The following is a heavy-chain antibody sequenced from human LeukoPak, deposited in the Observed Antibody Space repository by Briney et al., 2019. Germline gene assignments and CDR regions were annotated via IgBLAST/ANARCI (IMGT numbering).Heavy chain of an antibody. J-gene: IGHJ4*01. CDR3: AGGHSSSWYVPHLDY. CDR2: IYYSGST. V-gene: IGHV4-59*01. D-gene: IGHD6-13*01. CDR1: GGSISSYY. Sequence: SETLSLTCTVSGGSISSYYWSWIRQPPGKGLEWIGYIYYSGSTNYNPSLKSRVTISVDTSKNQFSLKLSSVTAADTAVYYCAGGHSSSWYVPHLDYWGQGTLVNVSS.